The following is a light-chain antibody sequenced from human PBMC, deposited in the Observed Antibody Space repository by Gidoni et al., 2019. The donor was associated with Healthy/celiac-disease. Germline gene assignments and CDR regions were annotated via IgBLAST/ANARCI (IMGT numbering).Light chain of an antibody. J-gene: IGKJ1*01. CDR1: QSISIW. V-gene: IGKV1-5*01. CDR2: DAS. CDR3: QQDNSYSWT. Sequence: IQMTLSPSTLSASVGDSATLTCRASQSISIWLAWYQQKPGKAPKLLIYDASSLESGVPSRFRGSGSGTEFTLTISRLQPDDFATYYCQQDNSYSWTFGQGTKVEIK.